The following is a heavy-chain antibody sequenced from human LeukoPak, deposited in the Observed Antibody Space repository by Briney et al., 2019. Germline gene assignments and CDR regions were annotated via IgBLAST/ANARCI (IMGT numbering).Heavy chain of an antibody. CDR3: ARGPYYYMDV. V-gene: IGHV4-39*07. CDR1: GGSISSSSYY. CDR2: IYYSGST. J-gene: IGHJ6*03. Sequence: SETLSLTCTVSGGSISSSSYYWGWIRQPPGKGLEWIGSIYYSGSTYYNPSLKSRVTISVDTSKNQFSLKLSSVTAADTAVYYCARGPYYYMDVWGKGTTVTVSS.